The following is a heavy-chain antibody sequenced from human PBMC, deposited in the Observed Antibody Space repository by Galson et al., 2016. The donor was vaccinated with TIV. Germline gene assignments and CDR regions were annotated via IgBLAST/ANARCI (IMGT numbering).Heavy chain of an antibody. V-gene: IGHV3-23*01. CDR1: GFSLSDYA. D-gene: IGHD1-26*01. CDR2: ISGRGGTT. J-gene: IGHJ6*02. CDR3: ARGPTTRRGYYGPDI. Sequence: SLRLSCAASGFSLSDYAMTWVRQAPGKGLEWVSDISGRGGTTHYADSVKGRFTISRDNSKNTLYLHMSSLRAEDTALYYCARGPTTRRGYYGPDIWGQGTTVIVSS.